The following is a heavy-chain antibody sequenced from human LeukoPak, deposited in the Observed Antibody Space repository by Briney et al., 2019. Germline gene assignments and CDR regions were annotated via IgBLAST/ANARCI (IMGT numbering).Heavy chain of an antibody. V-gene: IGHV1-18*01. D-gene: IGHD1-26*01. CDR2: VSPFNGNT. CDR3: ARRGGSYSHSDF. Sequence: ASVKVSCKASGYTFSSYGIIWVRQAPGQWLQWMGWVSPFNGNTDYAPKLQGRVTMTTDTSTTTAYMELRSLTSDDTAVYYCARRGGSYSHSDFWGQGTQVTVSS. CDR1: GYTFSSYG. J-gene: IGHJ4*02.